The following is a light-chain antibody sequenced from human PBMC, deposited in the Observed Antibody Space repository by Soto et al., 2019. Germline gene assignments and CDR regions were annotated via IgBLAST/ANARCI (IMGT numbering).Light chain of an antibody. V-gene: IGLV1-47*01. J-gene: IGLJ2*01. Sequence: QSVLTQPPSASETPGQRVTISCSGSSSNIGSNYVYWYQQVPGTAPTLLIYRNNQRPSGVPDRFSGSKSGTSASLAISGLRSEDEADYYCAAWDGSLSGQVFGGGTKLTVL. CDR2: RNN. CDR1: SSNIGSNY. CDR3: AAWDGSLSGQV.